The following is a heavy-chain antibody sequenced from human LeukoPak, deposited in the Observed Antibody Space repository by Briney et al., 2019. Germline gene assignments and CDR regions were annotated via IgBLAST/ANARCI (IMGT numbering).Heavy chain of an antibody. CDR1: GFTFNSYE. CDR2: ISSSGYTI. CDR3: ARGRDGYNMYHFDY. Sequence: GXSLRLSCAASGFTFNSYEMNWVRQAPGKGLEWVSYISSSGYTIHYADSVKGRFTISRDNAKNSLYLQMNSLRAEDTAVYYCARGRDGYNMYHFDYWCQGTLVTVSS. D-gene: IGHD5-24*01. V-gene: IGHV3-48*03. J-gene: IGHJ4*02.